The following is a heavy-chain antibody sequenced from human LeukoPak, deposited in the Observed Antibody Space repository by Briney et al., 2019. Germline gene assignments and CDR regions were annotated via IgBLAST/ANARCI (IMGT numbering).Heavy chain of an antibody. CDR2: IYGGST. CDR1: GFTVSDND. CDR3: ARDFEGVHRTTNSYTYYYYMDV. J-gene: IGHJ6*03. V-gene: IGHV3-53*01. D-gene: IGHD2/OR15-2a*01. Sequence: PGGSLRLSCAASGFTVSDNDMTWVRQAPGKGLEWVSIIYGGSTYYADSVKGRFTISRDNSKNTVYLQMNSLRAEDTAVYYCARDFEGVHRTTNSYTYYYYMDVWGKGTTVIVSS.